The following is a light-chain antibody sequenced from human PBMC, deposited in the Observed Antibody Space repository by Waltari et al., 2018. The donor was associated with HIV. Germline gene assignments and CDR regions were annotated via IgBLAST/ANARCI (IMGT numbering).Light chain of an antibody. V-gene: IGLV2-11*01. CDR3: CSYAGSYTLV. J-gene: IGLJ2*01. CDR2: DGS. CDR1: SSDVGGYNY. Sequence: QSALTQPRPVSGSPGQSVTISCTGTSSDVGGYNYVSLYQQHPGKAPKLMIYDGSKRPSGVPARFSGSKSGNTASLTISGLQAEDEADYYGCSYAGSYTLVFGGGTKLTVL.